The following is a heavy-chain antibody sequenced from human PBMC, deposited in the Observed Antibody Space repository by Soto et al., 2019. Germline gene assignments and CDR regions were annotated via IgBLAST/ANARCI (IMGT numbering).Heavy chain of an antibody. CDR2: IRSKAYGGTT. CDR3: TREGRITIFGVVTIPDRGYFDY. V-gene: IGHV3-49*04. Sequence: GGSLRLSCTVSGFTFGDYAMSWVRQAPGKGLEWVGSIRSKAYGGTTEYAASVKGRFTISRDDSKSIAYLQMNSLKTEDTAVYYCTREGRITIFGVVTIPDRGYFDYWGQGTLVTVSS. J-gene: IGHJ4*02. CDR1: GFTFGDYA. D-gene: IGHD3-3*01.